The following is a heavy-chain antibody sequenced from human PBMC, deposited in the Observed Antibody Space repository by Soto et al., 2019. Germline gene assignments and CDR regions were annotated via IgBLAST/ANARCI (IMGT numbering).Heavy chain of an antibody. J-gene: IGHJ4*02. Sequence: GGSLRLSCAASGFTFSSYGMHWVRQAPGKGLEWVAVISHDGSNKYYADSVKGRFTISRDNSKNTLYLQMNSLRAEDTAVYYCAKPLIGYCSGGSCYPYFDYWGQGTLVTVSS. CDR1: GFTFSSYG. V-gene: IGHV3-30*18. CDR3: AKPLIGYCSGGSCYPYFDY. D-gene: IGHD2-15*01. CDR2: ISHDGSNK.